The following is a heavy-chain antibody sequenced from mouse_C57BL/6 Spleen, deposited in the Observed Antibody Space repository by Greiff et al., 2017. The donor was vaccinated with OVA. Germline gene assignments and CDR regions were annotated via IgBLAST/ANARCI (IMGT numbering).Heavy chain of an antibody. CDR3: ARDDYDYDVARDY. J-gene: IGHJ4*01. CDR1: GFTFSDFY. Sequence: DVMLVESGGGLVQSGRSLRLSCATSGFTFSDFYMEWVRQAPGKGLEWIAASRNKANDYTTEYSASVKGRFIVSRDTSQSILYLQMNALRAEDTAIYYCARDDYDYDVARDYWGQGTSVTVSS. V-gene: IGHV7-1*01. CDR2: SRNKANDYTT. D-gene: IGHD2-4*01.